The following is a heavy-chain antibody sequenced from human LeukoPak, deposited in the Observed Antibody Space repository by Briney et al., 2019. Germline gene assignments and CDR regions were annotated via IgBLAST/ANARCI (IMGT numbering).Heavy chain of an antibody. V-gene: IGHV1-69*01. J-gene: IGHJ6*04. CDR1: GGTFSSYA. Sequence: GASVKVSCKASGGTFSSYAISWVRQAPGQGLEWMGGIIPIFGTANYAQKFQGRVTITADESTRTAYMELSSLRSEDTAVYYCASGGIAVAASYYYYGMDVWGKGTTVTVSS. D-gene: IGHD6-19*01. CDR3: ASGGIAVAASYYYYGMDV. CDR2: IIPIFGTA.